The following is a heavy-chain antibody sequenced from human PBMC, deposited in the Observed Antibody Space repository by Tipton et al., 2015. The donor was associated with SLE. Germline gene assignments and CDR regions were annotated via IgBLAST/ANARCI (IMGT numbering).Heavy chain of an antibody. CDR2: IYYSGTA. V-gene: IGHV4-59*01. Sequence: TLSLTCSVSGGSIGNYYWSWIRQPPGKGLEWIGFIYYSGTATYSPSLKGRVTISVDTSKKQFSLKLSSVTAADTAVYYRARHCQIYSFVYWGQGSLVTVSS. CDR3: ARHCQIYSFVY. D-gene: IGHD2-21*01. CDR1: GGSIGNYY. J-gene: IGHJ4*02.